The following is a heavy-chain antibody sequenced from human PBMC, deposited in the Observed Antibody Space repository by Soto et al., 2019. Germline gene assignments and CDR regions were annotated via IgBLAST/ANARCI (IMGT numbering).Heavy chain of an antibody. CDR1: GFTFSSYS. J-gene: IGHJ4*02. D-gene: IGHD2-21*02. CDR3: ARDVAYCGGDCYGLGY. V-gene: IGHV3-21*01. Sequence: EVQLVESGGGLVKPGGSLRLSCAASGFTFSSYSMNWVRQAPGKGLEWVSSISSSSSYIYYADSVKGRFTISRDNAKNSLYLQMNSLRAEDTAVYYCARDVAYCGGDCYGLGYWGQGTLVTVSS. CDR2: ISSSSSYI.